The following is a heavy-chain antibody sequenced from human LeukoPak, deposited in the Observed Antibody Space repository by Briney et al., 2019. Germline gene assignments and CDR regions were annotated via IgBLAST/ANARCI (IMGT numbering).Heavy chain of an antibody. CDR1: GFSFNSYA. V-gene: IGHV3-23*01. Sequence: GGSLRLSCAASGFSFNSYAMNWVRQAPGKGLEWVSAISGSGGSTYYADSVKGRFTISRDNSKNTLYLQMNSLRAEDTAVYYCATHYYDSSAPVNWGQGTLVTVSS. CDR2: ISGSGGST. J-gene: IGHJ4*02. CDR3: ATHYYDSSAPVN. D-gene: IGHD3-22*01.